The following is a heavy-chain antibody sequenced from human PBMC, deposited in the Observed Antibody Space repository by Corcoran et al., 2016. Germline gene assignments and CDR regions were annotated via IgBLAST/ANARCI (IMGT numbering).Heavy chain of an antibody. CDR1: GGSITPYY. D-gene: IGHD3-3*01. Sequence: QVQLQESGPGLVKPSETLSLTCTVSGGSITPYYCSWIRRPAGKGLEWIGRIYYSGSTDYNLSLKSRVTISVDTSKNQFSLKLTSVTAADTAVYYGARDTIGVSGPVYWGRGTLVTVSS. CDR3: ARDTIGVSGPVY. J-gene: IGHJ4*02. V-gene: IGHV4-4*07. CDR2: IYYSGST.